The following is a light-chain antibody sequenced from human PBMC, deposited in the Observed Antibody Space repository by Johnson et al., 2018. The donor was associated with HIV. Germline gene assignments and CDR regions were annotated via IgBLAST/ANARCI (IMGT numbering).Light chain of an antibody. J-gene: IGLJ1*01. CDR1: SSNIGNNY. Sequence: QSVLTQPPSVSAAPGQKVTISCSGSSSNIGNNYVSWYQQLPGTAPKLLIYDNNKRPSGIPDRFSGSKSGTSATLGITGLQTWAEADYYCGTWDSSLSSYVFGTGTKVTVL. V-gene: IGLV1-51*01. CDR2: DNN. CDR3: GTWDSSLSSYV.